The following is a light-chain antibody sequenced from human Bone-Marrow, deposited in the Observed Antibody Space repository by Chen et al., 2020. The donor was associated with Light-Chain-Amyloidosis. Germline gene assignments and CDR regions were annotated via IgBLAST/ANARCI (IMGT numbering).Light chain of an antibody. CDR3: QVWDRSGDRPV. V-gene: IGLV3-21*02. Sequence: SYVLTQPSSVSVAPGQTATIACGGTNIGSTSVHWYQPTAGHAPLMVVYDDSARRSGIPERLSGATSGHTATLPSSRVEAGDEAYYYCQVWDRSGDRPVFGGGTKLTVL. CDR1: NIGSTS. J-gene: IGLJ3*02. CDR2: DDS.